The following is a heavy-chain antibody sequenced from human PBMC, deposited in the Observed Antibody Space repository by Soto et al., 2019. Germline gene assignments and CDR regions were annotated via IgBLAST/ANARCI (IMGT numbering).Heavy chain of an antibody. V-gene: IGHV1-69*08. CDR2: IIPILGIA. D-gene: IGHD3-10*01. CDR3: ARDRRGMVRGVINYYYYGMDV. Sequence: QVQLVQSGAEVKKPGSSVKVSCKASGGTFSSYTISWVRQAPGQGLEWMGRIIPILGIANYAQKFQGRVTITADKSTSTAYMELSSLRSEDTAVYYCARDRRGMVRGVINYYYYGMDVWGQGTTVTVSS. CDR1: GGTFSSYT. J-gene: IGHJ6*02.